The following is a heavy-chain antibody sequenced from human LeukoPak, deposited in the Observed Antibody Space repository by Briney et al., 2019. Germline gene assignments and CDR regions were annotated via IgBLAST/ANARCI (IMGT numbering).Heavy chain of an antibody. J-gene: IGHJ4*02. CDR1: GGTFSSYA. CDR2: IIPIFGTA. V-gene: IGHV1-69*01. Sequence: SVKVSCKASGGTFSSYAISWVRQAPGQGLEWMGGIIPIFGTANYAQKFQGRVTITADESTSTAYMELSSLRSEDTAMYYCAKGTKPVMTIPDYWGQGILVTVSS. D-gene: IGHD1/OR15-1a*01. CDR3: AKGTKPVMTIPDY.